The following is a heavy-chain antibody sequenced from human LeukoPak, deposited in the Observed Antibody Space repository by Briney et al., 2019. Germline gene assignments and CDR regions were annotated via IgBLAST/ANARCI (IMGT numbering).Heavy chain of an antibody. CDR1: GFTFSSYG. CDR3: ARDDALGDNALDI. V-gene: IGHV3-33*01. Sequence: GRSLRLSCAASGFTFSSYGMHWVRQAPGKGLEWVAVILNDGSQEKYADSVKGRFTISRDNSKNTLFLQMNSLRAEDTAVYYCARDDALGDNALDIWGQGTMVTASS. J-gene: IGHJ3*02. CDR2: ILNDGSQE. D-gene: IGHD3-16*01.